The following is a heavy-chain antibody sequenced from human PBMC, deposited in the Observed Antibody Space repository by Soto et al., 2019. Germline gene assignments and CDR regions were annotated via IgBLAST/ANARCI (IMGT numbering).Heavy chain of an antibody. Sequence: GGSLRLSCAASGFTFSSYAMSWVRQAPGKGLEWVSAISGSGGSTYYADSVKGRFTISRDNSKNTLYLQMNSLRAEDTAVYYCAKSSENYGPGLYGMDVWGQGTTVTVSS. V-gene: IGHV3-23*01. CDR1: GFTFSSYA. D-gene: IGHD3-10*01. CDR3: AKSSENYGPGLYGMDV. J-gene: IGHJ6*02. CDR2: ISGSGGST.